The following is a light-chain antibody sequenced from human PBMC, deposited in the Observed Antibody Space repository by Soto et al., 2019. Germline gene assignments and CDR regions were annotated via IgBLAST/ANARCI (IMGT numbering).Light chain of an antibody. V-gene: IGKV1-5*01. CDR3: QQVNSYPLT. CDR2: DAS. CDR1: QSIGSW. Sequence: DIQMTQSPSTLSASVGDRVTITCRASQSIGSWLAWYQQKPGKAPKLLIYDASTLESGLPSRFSAGASGTEFTLTITSLKPEDFATYYCQQVNSYPLTFGQGTRLEIK. J-gene: IGKJ5*01.